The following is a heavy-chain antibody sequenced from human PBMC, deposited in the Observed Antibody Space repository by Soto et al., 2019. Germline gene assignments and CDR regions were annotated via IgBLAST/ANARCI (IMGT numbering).Heavy chain of an antibody. CDR1: GFTFSSYA. D-gene: IGHD3-3*01. CDR2: ISGSGGST. J-gene: IGHJ5*02. V-gene: IGHV3-23*01. CDR3: AKSVTFCSGYQFYP. Sequence: EVPLLESGGGLVQPGGSLRLSCAASGFTFSSYAMSWVRQAPGQGLEWVSAISGSGGSTYYADSVKGRFTISRDNSKNTLDLQMNSLRAGDTAVYYCAKSVTFCSGYQFYPWGPGTLVTVSS.